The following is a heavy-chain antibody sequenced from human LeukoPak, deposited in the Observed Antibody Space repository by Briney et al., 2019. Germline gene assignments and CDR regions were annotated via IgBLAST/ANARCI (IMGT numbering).Heavy chain of an antibody. CDR1: GGSISSSY. J-gene: IGHJ4*02. CDR2: IYYSGST. D-gene: IGHD6-19*01. V-gene: IGHV4-59*08. Sequence: SETLSLTCTVSGGSISSSYWSWIRQPPGKGLEWIGYIYYSGSTNYDPSFKSRVAISVDTSKNQFSLKLSSVTAADTAVYYCATWGIAVAGTFDYWGQGTLVTVST. CDR3: ATWGIAVAGTFDY.